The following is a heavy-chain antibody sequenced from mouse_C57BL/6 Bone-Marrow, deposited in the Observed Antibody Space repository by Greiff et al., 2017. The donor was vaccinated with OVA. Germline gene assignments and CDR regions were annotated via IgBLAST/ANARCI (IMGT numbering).Heavy chain of an antibody. V-gene: IGHV1-55*01. Sequence: QVHVKQPGAELVKPGASVKMSCKASGYTFTSYWITWVKQRPGQGLEWIGDIYPGSGSTNYNEKFKSKATLTVDTSSSTAYMQLSSLTSEDSAVYDCARDLGRDYFDDWGQGTTLTGSS. CDR2: IYPGSGST. D-gene: IGHD4-1*01. CDR1: GYTFTSYW. CDR3: ARDLGRDYFDD. J-gene: IGHJ2*01.